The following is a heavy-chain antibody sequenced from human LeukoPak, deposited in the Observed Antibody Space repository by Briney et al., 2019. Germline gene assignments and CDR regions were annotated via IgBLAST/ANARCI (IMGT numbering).Heavy chain of an antibody. CDR1: GFAFSNYW. D-gene: IGHD6-13*01. CDR3: LAGYYYYYMDV. J-gene: IGHJ6*03. V-gene: IGHV3-74*01. Sequence: GGSLRLPCAASGFAFSNYWLHWVRQAPGKGLERVARINTHGSSTNYADSVKGRFTISRDNAKNTLYLQMTSLSAEDTAVYYALAGYYYYYMDVWGKGTTVTVSS. CDR2: INTHGSST.